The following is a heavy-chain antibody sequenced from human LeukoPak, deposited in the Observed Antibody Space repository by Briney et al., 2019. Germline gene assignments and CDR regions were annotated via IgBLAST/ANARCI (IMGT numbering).Heavy chain of an antibody. CDR3: AREGSIKRYSSSWHSFDY. CDR2: ISSSSSTI. CDR1: GFTFSSYS. J-gene: IGHJ4*02. D-gene: IGHD6-13*01. V-gene: IGHV3-48*01. Sequence: PGGSLRLSCAASGFTFSSYSMNWVRQAPGKGLEWVSYISSSSSTIYYADSVKGRFTISRDNSKNTLYLQMNSLRAEDTAVYYCAREGSIKRYSSSWHSFDYWGQGTLVTVSS.